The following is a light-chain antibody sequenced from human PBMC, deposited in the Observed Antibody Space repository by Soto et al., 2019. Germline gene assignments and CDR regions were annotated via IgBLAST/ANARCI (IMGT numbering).Light chain of an antibody. J-gene: IGLJ1*01. Sequence: QSVLTQPPSASGSPGQSVTISCTGTSSDVGGYNYVSWYQQHPGKAPKVMIYEVSKPPSGVPDRFSGSKSGNTASLTVSGLQAEDEADYYCTSYAGGNNYVFGTGTKVTVL. CDR1: SSDVGGYNY. V-gene: IGLV2-8*01. CDR3: TSYAGGNNYV. CDR2: EVS.